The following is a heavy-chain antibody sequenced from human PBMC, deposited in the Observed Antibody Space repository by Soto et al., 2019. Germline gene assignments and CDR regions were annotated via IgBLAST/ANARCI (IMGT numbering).Heavy chain of an antibody. CDR3: ARVPDPAHGMDV. V-gene: IGHV1-2*04. Sequence: QVQLVQSGAEVKKPGASVKVSCKASGYTFTGYYMHWVRQAPGQGLEWMGWINPNSGGTNYAQKFQGWVTMTRETSSSTAYMELSRLRSYDTAVYYCARVPDPAHGMDVWGQGTTVTVSS. CDR1: GYTFTGYY. CDR2: INPNSGGT. J-gene: IGHJ6*02.